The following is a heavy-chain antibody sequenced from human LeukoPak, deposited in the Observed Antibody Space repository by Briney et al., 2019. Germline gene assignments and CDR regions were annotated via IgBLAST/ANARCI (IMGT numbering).Heavy chain of an antibody. Sequence: SETLSLTCTVSGGSISNYYWTWIRQPPGKGLEWIGYIYYSGTFNYNPSLKSRVTISVDTSKNQFSLKLNSVTAADTAVYYCAGDGAAGGLWGQGTLVTVSS. CDR2: IYYSGTF. V-gene: IGHV4-59*01. CDR3: AGDGAAGGL. D-gene: IGHD6-13*01. J-gene: IGHJ4*02. CDR1: GGSISNYY.